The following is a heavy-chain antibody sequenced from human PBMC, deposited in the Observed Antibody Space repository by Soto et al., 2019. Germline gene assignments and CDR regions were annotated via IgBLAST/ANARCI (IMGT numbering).Heavy chain of an antibody. D-gene: IGHD2-2*01. CDR3: TRGWRDIVVVPAAMSYNWFDP. V-gene: IGHV3-49*03. CDR2: IRSKAYGGTT. CDR1: GFTFGDYA. J-gene: IGHJ5*02. Sequence: GGSLRLSCTASGFTFGDYAMSWFRQAPGKGLEWVGFIRSKAYGGTTEYAASVKGRFTISRDDSKSIAYLQMNSLKTEDTAVYYCTRGWRDIVVVPAAMSYNWFDPWGQGTLVTVSS.